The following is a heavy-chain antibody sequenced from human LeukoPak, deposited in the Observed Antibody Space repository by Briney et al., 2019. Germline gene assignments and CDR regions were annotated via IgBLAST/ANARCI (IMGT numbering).Heavy chain of an antibody. CDR3: ARGIDPYCSSTTCRRWDYYYYYMDV. J-gene: IGHJ6*03. D-gene: IGHD2-2*01. Sequence: ASVKVSCKASGYTFTNYGISWVRQAPGQGLEWMGWISAYNGNTNYAQKLQGRVTMTTDTSTSTAYMELRSLRSDDTAVYYCARGIDPYCSSTTCRRWDYYYYYMDVWGKGTTVTVSS. V-gene: IGHV1-18*01. CDR1: GYTFTNYG. CDR2: ISAYNGNT.